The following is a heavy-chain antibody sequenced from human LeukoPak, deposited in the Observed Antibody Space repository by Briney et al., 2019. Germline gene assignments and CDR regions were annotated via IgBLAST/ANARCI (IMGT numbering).Heavy chain of an antibody. J-gene: IGHJ5*02. D-gene: IGHD3-22*01. CDR1: GFTFSSYW. CDR2: IKQDGSEK. V-gene: IGHV3-7*01. Sequence: GGSLRLSCAASGFTFSSYWMSWVRQAPGKGLEWVANIKQDGSEKYYVDSVKGRFTISRDNAKNSLYLQMNSLRAEDTAVYYCARVWAGALYYYDSSDRWGQGTLVTVSS. CDR3: ARVWAGALYYYDSSDR.